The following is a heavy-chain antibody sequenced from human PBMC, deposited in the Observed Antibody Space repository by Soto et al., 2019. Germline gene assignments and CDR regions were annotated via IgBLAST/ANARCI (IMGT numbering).Heavy chain of an antibody. CDR1: GFTFSSYS. CDR2: ISSSSSYI. V-gene: IGHV3-21*01. CDR3: ARDGPGGDSFDY. Sequence: PGGSLRLSCAASGFTFSSYSMNWVRQAPGKGLEWVSSISSSSSYIYYADSVKGRFTISRDNAKNSLYLQMNSLRAEDTAVYYCARDGPGGDSFDYWGQGTLVTVS. D-gene: IGHD2-21*02. J-gene: IGHJ4*02.